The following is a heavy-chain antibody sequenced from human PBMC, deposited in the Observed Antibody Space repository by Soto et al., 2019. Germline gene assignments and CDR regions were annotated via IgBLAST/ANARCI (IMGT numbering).Heavy chain of an antibody. CDR1: GFTFSSYW. CDR2: IKQDGSEK. V-gene: IGHV3-7*05. J-gene: IGHJ1*01. D-gene: IGHD6-6*01. Sequence: GGSLRLSCAASGFTFSSYWMSWVRQAPGKGLEWVANIKQDGSEKYYVDSVKGRFTISRDNAKNSLYLQMNSLRAEDTAVYYCARDRYSSSSGYFQHWGQGTLVTVSS. CDR3: ARDRYSSSSGYFQH.